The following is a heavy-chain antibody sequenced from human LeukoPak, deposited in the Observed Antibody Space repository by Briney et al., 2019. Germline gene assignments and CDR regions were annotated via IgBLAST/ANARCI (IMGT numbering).Heavy chain of an antibody. CDR2: INHSGST. J-gene: IGHJ5*02. CDR1: GGSFSGYY. Sequence: SETLSLTCAVYGGSFSGYYWSWIRQPPGKGLEWIGEINHSGSTNYNPSLKSRVTISVDTSKNQFSLKLSSVTAADTAVYYCARAHVRSNWFDPWGQGTPVTVSS. V-gene: IGHV4-34*01. CDR3: ARAHVRSNWFDP.